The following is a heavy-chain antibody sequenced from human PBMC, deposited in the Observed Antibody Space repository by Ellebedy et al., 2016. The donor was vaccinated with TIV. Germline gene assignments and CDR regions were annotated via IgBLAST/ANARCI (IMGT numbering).Heavy chain of an antibody. Sequence: SETLSLXXTVSGGSISSSSYYWGWIRQPPGKGLEWIGSIYYSGSTNYNPSLKSRVTISVDTSKNQFSLKLSSVTAADTAVYYCASSEAGTLVYWGQGTLVTVSS. D-gene: IGHD6-13*01. CDR1: GGSISSSSYY. J-gene: IGHJ4*02. CDR2: IYYSGST. CDR3: ASSEAGTLVY. V-gene: IGHV4-39*07.